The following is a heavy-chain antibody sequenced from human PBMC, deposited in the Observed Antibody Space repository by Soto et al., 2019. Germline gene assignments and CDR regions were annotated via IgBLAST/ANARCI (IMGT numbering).Heavy chain of an antibody. CDR2: IYYRGNT. D-gene: IGHD3-9*01. CDR1: GGSISSSSYY. Sequence: SETLSLTCTVSGGSISSSSYYWGWIRQPPGKGLEWIGSIYYRGNTYYNPSLQTRVTISLGKSKSQFSLRLNSVTAADSAVYFCARLEGLATISYYFDFWGQGAQVTVSS. V-gene: IGHV4-39*01. CDR3: ARLEGLATISYYFDF. J-gene: IGHJ4*02.